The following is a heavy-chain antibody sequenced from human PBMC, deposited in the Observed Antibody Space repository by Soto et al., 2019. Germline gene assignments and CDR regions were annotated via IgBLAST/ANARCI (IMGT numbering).Heavy chain of an antibody. V-gene: IGHV3-53*01. CDR1: GFTFSNYA. D-gene: IGHD3-22*01. CDR3: ARDLPAFYDRASY. Sequence: GGSLRLSCVGFGFTFSNYALSWVRQAPGKGLEWVSVIYSGGSTYYADSVKGRFTISRDNSKNTLYLQMNSLRAEDTAVYYCARDLPAFYDRASYWGQGTLVTVSS. J-gene: IGHJ4*02. CDR2: IYSGGST.